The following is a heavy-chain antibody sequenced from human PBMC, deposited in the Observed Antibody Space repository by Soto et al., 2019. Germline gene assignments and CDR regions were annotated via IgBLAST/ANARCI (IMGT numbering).Heavy chain of an antibody. CDR3: ARTSQMGATPSFDY. CDR1: GGTFSSYT. J-gene: IGHJ4*02. D-gene: IGHD1-26*01. V-gene: IGHV1-69*02. CDR2: IIPILGIA. Sequence: QVQLVQSGAEVKKPGSSVKVSCKASGGTFSSYTISWERQAPGQGLEWMGRIIPILGIANYAQKFQGRVTITADKSTSTAYMELSSLRSEDTAVYYCARTSQMGATPSFDYWGQGTLVTVSS.